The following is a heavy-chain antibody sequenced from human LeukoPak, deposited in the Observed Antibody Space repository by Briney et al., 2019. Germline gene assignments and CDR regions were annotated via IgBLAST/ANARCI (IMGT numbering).Heavy chain of an antibody. CDR1: GFTFSSYW. CDR3: ASTIATRYFDY. CDR2: INHNGNVN. J-gene: IGHJ4*02. V-gene: IGHV3-7*03. Sequence: GGSLRLSCAASGFTFSSYWMNWARQAPGKGLEWVASINHNGNVNYYVDSVKGRFTISRDNAKNSLYLQMSNLRAEDTAVYYCASTIATRYFDYWGQGTLVTVSS. D-gene: IGHD6-6*01.